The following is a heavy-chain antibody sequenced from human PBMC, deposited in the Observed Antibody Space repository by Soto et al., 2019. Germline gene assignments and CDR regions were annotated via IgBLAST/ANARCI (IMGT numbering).Heavy chain of an antibody. J-gene: IGHJ4*02. CDR2: INHSGST. CDR1: GGSFSGYY. V-gene: IGHV4-34*01. CDR3: ARVEPPDTLFDY. D-gene: IGHD5-18*01. Sequence: QVQLQQWGAGLLKPSETLSLTCAVYGGSFSGYYWSWIRQPPGKGLEWIGEINHSGSTNYNPSLKSRVTISVDTSKNQFSLKLSSVTAADTAVYYCARVEPPDTLFDYWGQGTLVTVSS.